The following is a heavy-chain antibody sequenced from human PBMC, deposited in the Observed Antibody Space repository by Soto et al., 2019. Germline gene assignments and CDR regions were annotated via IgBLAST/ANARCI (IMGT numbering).Heavy chain of an antibody. D-gene: IGHD6-19*01. Sequence: EVQLVESGGGLVQPGESLRLSCAASGFTFSRFEMNWVRQAPGKGLEWVAYISSRGTSILYADSVKGRFSISRDNDNDSVSLLMLNLRVDDTAVYYCARDRGYNTGWYGGALDLWGQGTLVTVSS. CDR1: GFTFSRFE. V-gene: IGHV3-48*03. CDR2: ISSRGTSI. J-gene: IGHJ4*02. CDR3: ARDRGYNTGWYGGALDL.